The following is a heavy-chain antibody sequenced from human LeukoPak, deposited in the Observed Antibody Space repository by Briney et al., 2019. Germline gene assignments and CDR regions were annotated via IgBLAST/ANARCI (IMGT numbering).Heavy chain of an antibody. CDR1: GGSISSGSYY. CDR2: IYTSGST. J-gene: IGHJ4*02. V-gene: IGHV4-61*02. D-gene: IGHD6-19*01. Sequence: SETLSLTCTVPGGSISSGSYYWSWIRQPAGKGLEWIGRIYTSGSTNYNPSLKSRVTISVDTSKNQFSLKLSSVTAADTAVYYCASTGSLYSSGWRVLDYWGQGTLVTVSS. CDR3: ASTGSLYSSGWRVLDY.